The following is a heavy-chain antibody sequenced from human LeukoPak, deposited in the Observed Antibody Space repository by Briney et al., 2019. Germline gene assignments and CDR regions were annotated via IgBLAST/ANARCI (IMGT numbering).Heavy chain of an antibody. CDR2: INPSGGST. CDR3: ARDHDILTGYPSLDY. V-gene: IGHV1-46*01. D-gene: IGHD3-9*01. Sequence: ASVKVSCKASGYTFTSYYMHWVRQAPGEGLEWMGIINPSGGSTSYAQKFQGRVTMTRDMSTSTVYMELSSLRSEDTAVYYCARDHDILTGYPSLDYWGQGTLVTVSS. J-gene: IGHJ4*02. CDR1: GYTFTSYY.